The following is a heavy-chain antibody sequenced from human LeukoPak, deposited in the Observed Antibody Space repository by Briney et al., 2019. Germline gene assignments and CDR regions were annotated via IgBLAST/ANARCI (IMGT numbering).Heavy chain of an antibody. CDR1: GFIFSNYA. V-gene: IGHV3-23*01. D-gene: IGHD2-2*02. J-gene: IGHJ4*02. CDR2: IGGRGGNI. Sequence: GGSLRLSCAASGFIFSNYAMIWVRQAPGKGLEWVSTIGGRGGNIYYAESVKGRFTISRDNSKNTLFLQMNSLRAEDTAVYYCARLVVPAAIDCWGQGTLVTVSS. CDR3: ARLVVPAAIDC.